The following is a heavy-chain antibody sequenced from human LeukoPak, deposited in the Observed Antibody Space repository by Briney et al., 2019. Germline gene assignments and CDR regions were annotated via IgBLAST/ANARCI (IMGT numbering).Heavy chain of an antibody. CDR3: ARGEMAY. D-gene: IGHD2-8*01. J-gene: IGHJ4*02. CDR2: INHSGST. CDR1: GGSFSGYY. V-gene: IGHV4-34*01. Sequence: PSETLFLICAVYGGSFSGYYWSWIRQPPGKGLEWIGEINHSGSTNYNPSLKSRVTISVDTSKNQFSLKLSSVTAADTAVYYCARGEMAYRSQGTLVTVSS.